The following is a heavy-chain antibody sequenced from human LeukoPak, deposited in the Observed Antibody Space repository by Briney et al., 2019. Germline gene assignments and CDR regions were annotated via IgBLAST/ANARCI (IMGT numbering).Heavy chain of an antibody. CDR1: GFTFSSYG. CDR3: AKGYSGYMEGFFDY. J-gene: IGHJ4*02. CDR2: ISYDGSNK. D-gene: IGHD5-12*01. Sequence: GGSLRLSCAASGFTFSSYGMHWVRQAPGKGLEWVAVISYDGSNKYYADSVKGRFTISRDNSKNTLYLQMNSLRAEDTAVYYCAKGYSGYMEGFFDYWGQGTLVTVSS. V-gene: IGHV3-30*18.